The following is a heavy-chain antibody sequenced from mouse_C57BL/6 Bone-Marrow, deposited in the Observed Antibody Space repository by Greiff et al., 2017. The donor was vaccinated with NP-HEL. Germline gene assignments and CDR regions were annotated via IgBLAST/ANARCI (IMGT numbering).Heavy chain of an antibody. Sequence: QVQLQQSGAELARPGASVKLSCKASGYTFTSYGISWVKQRTGQGLEWIGEIYPRSGNTYYNEKFKGKATLTADKSSSTAYMELRSLTSEDSAVYFCVDSSGYYAMDYWGQGTSVTVSS. V-gene: IGHV1-81*01. CDR3: VDSSGYYAMDY. CDR1: GYTFTSYG. D-gene: IGHD3-2*02. CDR2: IYPRSGNT. J-gene: IGHJ4*01.